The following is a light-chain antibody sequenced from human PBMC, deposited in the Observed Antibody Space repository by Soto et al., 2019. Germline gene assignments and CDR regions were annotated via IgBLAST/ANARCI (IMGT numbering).Light chain of an antibody. Sequence: QSALTQAASGSGYPGQSITISCTGTSSDVGSYNLVSWYQQHPGKAPKLMIYEVSKRPSGLSNRFSGSKSGNTASLTISGLQAEDEADYYCRSYAGSRTPLIFGTGTKVTVL. CDR2: EVS. CDR3: RSYAGSRTPLI. CDR1: SSDVGSYNL. V-gene: IGLV2-23*02. J-gene: IGLJ1*01.